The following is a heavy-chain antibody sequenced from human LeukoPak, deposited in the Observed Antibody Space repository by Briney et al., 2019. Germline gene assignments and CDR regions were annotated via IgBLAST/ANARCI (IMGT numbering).Heavy chain of an antibody. CDR1: GFSFSTYS. D-gene: IGHD2-15*01. CDR3: ARVSHYSYDAFDI. CDR2: ISSSSSYI. Sequence: GGSLRLSCAASGFSFSTYSMNWVRQAPGKGLEWVSSISSSSSYIYYADSVKGRFTISRDNAKNTLYLQMNSLRAEDTAVYYCARVSHYSYDAFDIWGQGTMVTVSS. J-gene: IGHJ3*02. V-gene: IGHV3-21*01.